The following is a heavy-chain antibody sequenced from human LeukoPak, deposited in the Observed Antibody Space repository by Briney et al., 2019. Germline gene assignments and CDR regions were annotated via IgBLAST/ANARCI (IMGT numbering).Heavy chain of an antibody. D-gene: IGHD6-19*01. CDR2: IIPIFGTA. J-gene: IGHJ3*02. Sequence: SVKVSCKASGGTFSSYAISWVRQAPGQGLEWMGGIIPIFGTADYAQKFQGRVTITADESTSTAYMELSSLRSEDTAVYYCARDRPPTYSSGWYGAFDIWGQGTMVTVSS. CDR1: GGTFSSYA. CDR3: ARDRPPTYSSGWYGAFDI. V-gene: IGHV1-69*13.